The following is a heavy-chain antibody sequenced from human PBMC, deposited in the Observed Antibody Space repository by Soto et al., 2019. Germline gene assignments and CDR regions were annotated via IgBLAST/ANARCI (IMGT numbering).Heavy chain of an antibody. D-gene: IGHD2-15*01. CDR2: ISGSGGST. V-gene: IGHV3-23*01. Sequence: EVQLLESGGGLVQPGGSLRLSCAASGFTFSTNAMAWVRQAPGKGLEWVSGISGSGGSTYYADSVKGRFTISRDISKNTLYLQMNSLRADDTAVYYCAKGAGYCSGGSCSDYWGQGTLVTVSS. CDR1: GFTFSTNA. CDR3: AKGAGYCSGGSCSDY. J-gene: IGHJ4*02.